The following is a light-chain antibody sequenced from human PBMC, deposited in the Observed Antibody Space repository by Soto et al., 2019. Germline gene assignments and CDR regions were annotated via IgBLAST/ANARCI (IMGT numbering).Light chain of an antibody. J-gene: IGKJ3*01. CDR2: AAS. Sequence: EIVFTQSPGTLSLSPGERATLSCRASQSLSTNSLAWYQQKPGQTPRLLIYAASTRDTDIPDRFNGGGSGTDFALTISRLEPEDFALYYCQQYDASPLTFGPGTKVDIK. CDR3: QQYDASPLT. V-gene: IGKV3-20*01. CDR1: QSLSTNS.